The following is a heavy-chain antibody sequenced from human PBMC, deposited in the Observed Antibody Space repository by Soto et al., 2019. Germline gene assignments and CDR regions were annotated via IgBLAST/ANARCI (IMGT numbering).Heavy chain of an antibody. Sequence: EVQLVESGGGLVQPGGSLRLSCATSGFILSDCAMNWVRQAPAKGLEWVSYISSSSSVIDYADSVKDRFTVSRGNARNSLYLQMKSLRAEDTAVYYCARDLSWGSNWYYYMDVWGKGTTVTVSS. V-gene: IGHV3-48*01. CDR2: ISSSSSVI. J-gene: IGHJ6*03. CDR3: ARDLSWGSNWYYYMDV. D-gene: IGHD7-27*01. CDR1: GFILSDCA.